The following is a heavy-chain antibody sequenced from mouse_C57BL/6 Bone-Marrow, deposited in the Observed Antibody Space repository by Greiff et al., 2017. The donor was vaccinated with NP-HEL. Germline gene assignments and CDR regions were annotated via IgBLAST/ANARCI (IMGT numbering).Heavy chain of an antibody. CDR1: GYTFTSYW. Sequence: VQLHQPGAELVRPGSSVKLSCKASGYTFTSYWMHWVKQRPIQGLEWIGNIDPSDSETHYNQKFKDKATFTVDKSSSTAYMQLSSLTSEDSAVYYCASGTLGGETMGYWGQGTSVTVTS. CDR2: IDPSDSET. D-gene: IGHD4-1*01. J-gene: IGHJ4*01. V-gene: IGHV1-52*01. CDR3: ASGTLGGETMGY.